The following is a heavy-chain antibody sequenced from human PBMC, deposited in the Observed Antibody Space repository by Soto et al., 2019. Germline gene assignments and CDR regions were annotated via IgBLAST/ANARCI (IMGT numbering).Heavy chain of an antibody. Sequence: SETLSLTCTVSGGSVSSNSYYWNWIRLPPGKGLEWIGYIYHTGSTQYSPSLKSRVIISVDTSKNQFFLKLSSVTAADTAVYYCARGSIYNFDSRGTEVWFDPWGQGTLVTVSS. CDR1: GGSVSSNSYY. V-gene: IGHV4-61*01. CDR3: ARGSIYNFDSRGTEVWFDP. CDR2: IYHTGST. J-gene: IGHJ5*02. D-gene: IGHD3-22*01.